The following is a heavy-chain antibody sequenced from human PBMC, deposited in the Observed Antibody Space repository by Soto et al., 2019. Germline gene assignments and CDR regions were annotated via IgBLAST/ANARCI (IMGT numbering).Heavy chain of an antibody. J-gene: IGHJ4*02. CDR3: ARGRRIAVAGTGYYFDY. CDR2: IYPGDSDT. V-gene: IGHV5-51*01. CDR1: GYSFTNYW. Sequence: PGESLKISCKGSGYSFTNYWIGWVRQMPGKGLEWMGIIYPGDSDTRYNPSFQGQVTISADKSISTAYLQWSSLKASDTAMYYCARGRRIAVAGTGYYFDYWGQGTLVTVSS. D-gene: IGHD6-13*01.